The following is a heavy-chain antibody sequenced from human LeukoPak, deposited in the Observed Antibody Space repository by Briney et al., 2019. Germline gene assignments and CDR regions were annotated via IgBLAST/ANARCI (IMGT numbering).Heavy chain of an antibody. D-gene: IGHD3-16*01. CDR2: ISYDGSNK. V-gene: IGHV3-30*03. J-gene: IGHJ5*02. Sequence: GRSLRLSWAASGFTFSRYGMHWVRQAPGKGLEWVAVISYDGSNKYYADSVKGRFTISRDNSKNTLYLQMNSLRAEDTALYYCARSGGIGAGGFDPWGQGTLVTVSS. CDR1: GFTFSRYG. CDR3: ARSGGIGAGGFDP.